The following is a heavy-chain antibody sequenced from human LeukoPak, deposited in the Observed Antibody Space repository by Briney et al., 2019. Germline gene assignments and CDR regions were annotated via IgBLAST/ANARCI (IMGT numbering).Heavy chain of an antibody. CDR3: ARLRSPVTILYYFDY. CDR2: FYCSGSN. Sequence: SETLSLTCTVSGGSISSSTYCWGWIRQPPGKGLEWIGSFYCSGSNYYNPSLKSRVTISVDTSKNPFSLKLSSVTAADTAVYYCARLRSPVTILYYFDYWGQGTLVTVSS. CDR1: GGSISSSTYC. V-gene: IGHV4-39*01. J-gene: IGHJ4*02. D-gene: IGHD4-17*01.